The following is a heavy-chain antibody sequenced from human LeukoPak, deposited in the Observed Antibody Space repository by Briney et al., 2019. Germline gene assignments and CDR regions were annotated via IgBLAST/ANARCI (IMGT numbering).Heavy chain of an antibody. Sequence: GGSLRLSCAASGFTFSSYNMNWVRQAPGEGLEWVSTISTSSSYIYYADSVKGRFTISRDNGKNSLYLQMSSLRAEDTAVYYCARSKVAGTSDYWGQGTLVAVSS. CDR1: GFTFSSYN. CDR2: ISTSSSYI. J-gene: IGHJ4*02. D-gene: IGHD6-19*01. CDR3: ARSKVAGTSDY. V-gene: IGHV3-21*01.